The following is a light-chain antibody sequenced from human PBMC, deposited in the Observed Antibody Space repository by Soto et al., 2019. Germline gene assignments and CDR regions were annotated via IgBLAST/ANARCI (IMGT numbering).Light chain of an antibody. CDR2: EVS. J-gene: IGLJ1*01. Sequence: QSMLKQPPSATGSTGQSVTISYTGTSSDVGGYNYVSWYQQHPGKAPKLMIYEVSKRPSGVPDRFSGSKSGNTASLTVSGLQAEDEADYYCSSYAGSNNRVFGTGTKVTVL. CDR3: SSYAGSNNRV. V-gene: IGLV2-8*01. CDR1: SSDVGGYNY.